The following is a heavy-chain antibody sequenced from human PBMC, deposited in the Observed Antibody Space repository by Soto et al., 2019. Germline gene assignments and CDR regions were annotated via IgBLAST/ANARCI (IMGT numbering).Heavy chain of an antibody. V-gene: IGHV1-69*06. D-gene: IGHD2-2*02. J-gene: IGHJ6*02. CDR3: ARDTIVVVPAAIPDYYYYYGMDV. Sequence: QVQLVQSGAEVKKPGSSVKVSCKASGGTFSSYAISWVRQAPGQGLEWMGGIIPIFGTANYAQKFQGRVTITADKSTSTAYMELSRLRSEDTAVYYCARDTIVVVPAAIPDYYYYYGMDVWGQGTTVTVSS. CDR1: GGTFSSYA. CDR2: IIPIFGTA.